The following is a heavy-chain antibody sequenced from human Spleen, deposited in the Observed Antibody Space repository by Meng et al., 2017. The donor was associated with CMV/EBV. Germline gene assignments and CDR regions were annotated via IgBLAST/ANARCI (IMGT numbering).Heavy chain of an antibody. J-gene: IGHJ4*02. V-gene: IGHV1-2*02. CDR3: AREGPYSGSYYFDY. Sequence: SGYTFTGYYMHWVRQAPGQGLEWMGWINPNSGGTNYAQTFQGRVTMTRDTSISTAYMELSSLRSDDTAVYYCAREGPYSGSYYFDYWGQGTLVTVSS. D-gene: IGHD1-26*01. CDR1: GYTFTGYY. CDR2: INPNSGGT.